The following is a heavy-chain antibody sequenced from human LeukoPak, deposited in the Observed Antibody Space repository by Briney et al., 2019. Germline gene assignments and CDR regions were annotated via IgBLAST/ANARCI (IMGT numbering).Heavy chain of an antibody. V-gene: IGHV4-38-2*02. CDR3: ARSRGLSSGWYEYYYMDV. CDR2: IYHSGST. CDR1: GYSISSGYY. Sequence: SETLSLTCTVSGYSISSGYYWGWIRQPPGKGLEWIGNIYHSGSTYYSPSLKSRVTTSVDTSKNQFSLKLSSVTAADTAVYYCARSRGLSSGWYEYYYMDVWGKGTTVTVSS. J-gene: IGHJ6*03. D-gene: IGHD6-19*01.